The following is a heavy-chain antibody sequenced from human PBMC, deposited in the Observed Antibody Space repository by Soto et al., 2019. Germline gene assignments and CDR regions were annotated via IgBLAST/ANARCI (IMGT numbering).Heavy chain of an antibody. Sequence: SETLSLTCTVSGCSISSYYWSWIRQPPGKGLEWIGYIYYSGSTNYNPSLKSRVTISVDTSKNQFSLKLSSVTAADTAVYYCASTQYGGNSSGAFDIWGQGTMVTVSS. V-gene: IGHV4-59*01. CDR1: GCSISSYY. D-gene: IGHD2-21*02. CDR2: IYYSGST. CDR3: ASTQYGGNSSGAFDI. J-gene: IGHJ3*02.